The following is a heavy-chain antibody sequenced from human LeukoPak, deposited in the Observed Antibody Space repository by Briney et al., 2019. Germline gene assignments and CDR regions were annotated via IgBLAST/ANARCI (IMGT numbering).Heavy chain of an antibody. Sequence: GGSLRLSCAASGFSVSSNYMTWVRQAAGNGLEWFSVLHSGGSTVYADSVKGRFTISRDNSKNTLYLQMRSLRAEDTAVYYCARETSVVGPTQALDYWGQGTLVTVSS. J-gene: IGHJ4*02. CDR2: LHSGGST. D-gene: IGHD1-26*01. CDR3: ARETSVVGPTQALDY. CDR1: GFSVSSNY. V-gene: IGHV3-53*01.